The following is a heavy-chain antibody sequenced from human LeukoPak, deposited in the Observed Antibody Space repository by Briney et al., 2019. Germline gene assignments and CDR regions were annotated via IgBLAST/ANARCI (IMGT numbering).Heavy chain of an antibody. J-gene: IGHJ4*02. CDR2: IYHSGST. CDR1: GYSISSGYY. Sequence: SETLSLTCAVSGYSISSGYYWGWIRQPPGKGLEWIGSIYHSGSTYYNPSLKSRVTIPVDTSKNQFSLKLSSVTAADTAVYYCARVTSSGGYYFDYWGQGTLVTVSS. CDR3: ARVTSSGGYYFDY. D-gene: IGHD6-25*01. V-gene: IGHV4-38-2*01.